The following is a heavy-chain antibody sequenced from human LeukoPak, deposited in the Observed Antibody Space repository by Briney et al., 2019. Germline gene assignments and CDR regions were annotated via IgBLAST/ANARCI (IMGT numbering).Heavy chain of an antibody. CDR3: ASRNYDFWSGYYESYNWFDP. CDR1: GGSISSSSYY. CDR2: IYYSGST. J-gene: IGHJ5*02. D-gene: IGHD3-3*01. V-gene: IGHV4-39*01. Sequence: PSETLFLTCTVSGGSISSSSYYWGWIRQPPGKGLEWIGSIYYSGSTYYNPSLKSRVTISVDTSKNQFSLKLSSVTAADTAVYYCASRNYDFWSGYYESYNWFDPWGQGTLVTVPS.